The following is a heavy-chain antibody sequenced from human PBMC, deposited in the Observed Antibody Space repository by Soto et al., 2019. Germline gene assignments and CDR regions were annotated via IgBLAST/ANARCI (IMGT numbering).Heavy chain of an antibody. V-gene: IGHV3-33*01. CDR2: IWYDGSNK. Sequence: QVQLVESGGGVVQPGRSLRLSCAASGFTFSSYGMHWVRQAPGKGLEWVAVIWYDGSNKYYADSVKGRFTISRDNSKNTLYLQMNSLRAEDTAVYYCARSYSSSWYTGTYYYYGMDVWGQGTTVTVSS. CDR3: ARSYSSSWYTGTYYYYGMDV. D-gene: IGHD6-13*01. CDR1: GFTFSSYG. J-gene: IGHJ6*02.